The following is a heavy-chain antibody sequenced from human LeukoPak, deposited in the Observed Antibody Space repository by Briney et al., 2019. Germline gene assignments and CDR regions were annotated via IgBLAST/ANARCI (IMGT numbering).Heavy chain of an antibody. Sequence: AASVKVSCKASGYTFTSYTISWVRQAPGQGLEWMGWISAYNGNTNYAQKLQGRVTMTTDTSTSTAYMELRSLRSDDTAVYYCARGYCTSTSCYWFDPWGQGTLVTVSS. D-gene: IGHD2-2*01. CDR1: GYTFTSYT. CDR3: ARGYCTSTSCYWFDP. V-gene: IGHV1-18*01. CDR2: ISAYNGNT. J-gene: IGHJ5*02.